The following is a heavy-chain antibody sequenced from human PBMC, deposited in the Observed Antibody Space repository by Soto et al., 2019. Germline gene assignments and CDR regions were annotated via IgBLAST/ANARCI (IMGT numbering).Heavy chain of an antibody. CDR1: GYTFTSYA. CDR3: ARARTTVPVNWFDP. CDR2: INAGSGNT. V-gene: IGHV1-3*01. J-gene: IGHJ5*02. D-gene: IGHD4-17*01. Sequence: ASVKVSCKASGYTFTSYAMHWVRQAPGQRLEWMGWINAGSGNTKYSQKFQGRVTITRDTSASTAYMELSSLRSEDTAVYYCARARTTVPVNWFDPWGQGTLVPVAS.